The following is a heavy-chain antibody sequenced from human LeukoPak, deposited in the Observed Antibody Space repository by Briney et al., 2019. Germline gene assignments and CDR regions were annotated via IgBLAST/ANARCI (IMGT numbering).Heavy chain of an antibody. J-gene: IGHJ4*02. Sequence: ASVKVSCKASGYTFTSYYMHWVRQALGQGLEWMGIINPSGGSTSYAQKFQGRVTMTRDTSTSTVYMELSRLRSDDTAVYYCARDGRIAVAGLDYWGQGTLVTVSS. CDR2: INPSGGST. CDR1: GYTFTSYY. CDR3: ARDGRIAVAGLDY. D-gene: IGHD6-19*01. V-gene: IGHV1-46*01.